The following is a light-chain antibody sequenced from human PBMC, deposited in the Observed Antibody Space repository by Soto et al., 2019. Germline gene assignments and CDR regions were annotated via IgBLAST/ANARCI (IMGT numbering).Light chain of an antibody. Sequence: QSALTQPASVSGSPGQSITISCTGTSSDVGGYNYVSWYQQHPGKAPKLMIYDVSNRPSGVSNRFSGSKSGNTASLTISGRQAEDEADYDCSSYTSSSLVVFGGGTKLTVL. CDR2: DVS. V-gene: IGLV2-14*01. CDR1: SSDVGGYNY. CDR3: SSYTSSSLVV. J-gene: IGLJ2*01.